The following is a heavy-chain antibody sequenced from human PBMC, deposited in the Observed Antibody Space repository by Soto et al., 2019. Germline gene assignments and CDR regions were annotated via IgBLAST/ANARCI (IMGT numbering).Heavy chain of an antibody. V-gene: IGHV3-7*01. Sequence: EVQLVESGGGLVQPGGSLRLSCAASGFTFGSYWMSWVRQAPGKGLEWVANIKQDGSEKYYVDSVKGRFTISRDNAKNSLYLQMNSLRAEDTAVYYCARGPPYPYGDWYYWGQGTLVTVSS. J-gene: IGHJ4*02. CDR1: GFTFGSYW. CDR3: ARGPPYPYGDWYY. D-gene: IGHD4-17*01. CDR2: IKQDGSEK.